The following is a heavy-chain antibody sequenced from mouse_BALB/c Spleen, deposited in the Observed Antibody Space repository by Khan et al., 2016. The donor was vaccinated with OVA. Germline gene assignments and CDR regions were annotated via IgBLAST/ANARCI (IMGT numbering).Heavy chain of an antibody. CDR1: GYSFTNYG. V-gene: IGHV9-3-1*01. CDR2: INTYTGEP. Sequence: QIQLVQSGPEVKKPGETVKISCKASGYSFTNYGMNWVRQAPGKGLKWTGWINTYTGEPTYADDFKGRFAFSLETSASTAYLQINNLKNEDTATYFCASGGYWYFDVWGAGTTVTVSS. J-gene: IGHJ1*01. CDR3: ASGGYWYFDV. D-gene: IGHD1-1*02.